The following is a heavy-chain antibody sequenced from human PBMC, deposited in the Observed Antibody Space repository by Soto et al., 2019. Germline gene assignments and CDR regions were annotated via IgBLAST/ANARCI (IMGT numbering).Heavy chain of an antibody. J-gene: IGHJ4*02. CDR3: TSSYSTSSSPEY. Sequence: EALSLSGSGSGGSIRNYYWNWIRQPPGRGLEWIGYVYHSGSTNYNPSLKSRVSMSVDVSRNHFSLTLHSVTAADTAVYFCTSSYSTSSSPEYWGQGTLVTVPS. CDR2: VYHSGST. CDR1: GGSIRNYY. D-gene: IGHD6-6*01. V-gene: IGHV4-59*01.